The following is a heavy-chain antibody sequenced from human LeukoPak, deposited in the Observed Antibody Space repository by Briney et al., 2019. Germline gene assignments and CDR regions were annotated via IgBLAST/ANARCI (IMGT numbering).Heavy chain of an antibody. J-gene: IGHJ1*01. D-gene: IGHD6-19*01. Sequence: SETLSLTCTVSGGSISSYDWSWIRQPAGKGLEWIGRIYTSGSSNYNPSLKSRATMSEDTSKNQFSLKLSSVTAADTAVYYCWGYSSGWSSSTGFQHWGQGTLVTVSS. CDR3: WGYSSGWSSSTGFQH. CDR1: GGSISSYD. V-gene: IGHV4-4*07. CDR2: IYTSGSS.